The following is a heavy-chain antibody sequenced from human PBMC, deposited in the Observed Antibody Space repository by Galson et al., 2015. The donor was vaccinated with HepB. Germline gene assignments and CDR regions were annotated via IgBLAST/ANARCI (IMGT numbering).Heavy chain of an antibody. CDR3: AKGYGHFDS. CDR1: GFPFNTFA. CDR2: ITGGGEHT. D-gene: IGHD1-14*01. Sequence: LRLSCAASGFPFNTFAMTWVRQAPGKGLEWVSVITGGGEHTYHADSVKGRLSISRDNTRNTLFLHMKSLRVDDTATYYCAKGYGHFDSWGQGTLVTVSP. V-gene: IGHV3-23*01. J-gene: IGHJ4*02.